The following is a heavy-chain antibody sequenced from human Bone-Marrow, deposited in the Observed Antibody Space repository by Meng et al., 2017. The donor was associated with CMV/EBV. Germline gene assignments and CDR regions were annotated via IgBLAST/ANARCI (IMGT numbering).Heavy chain of an antibody. CDR3: ARQVEIATITTDY. V-gene: IGHV1-18*01. J-gene: IGHJ4*02. CDR2: ISAYNGNT. CDR1: GYTFTSYG. D-gene: IGHD5-24*01. Sequence: ASAKVSCKASGYTFTSYGISWVRQDPGQGLEWMGWISAYNGNTNYAQKLQGRVTMTTDTSTSTAYMELRSLRSDDTAVYDCARQVEIATITTDYWGQGTLVTASS.